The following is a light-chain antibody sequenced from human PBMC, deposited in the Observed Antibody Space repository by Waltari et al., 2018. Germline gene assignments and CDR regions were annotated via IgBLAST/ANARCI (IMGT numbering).Light chain of an antibody. J-gene: IGLJ2*01. V-gene: IGLV1-40*01. Sequence: QSVLTQPPSVSGAPGPRVTISCTGRWSNLGAGYAVPWYPQLPGKAPTLLVYGVNTRPPGVPDRFFGSKSGTSASLAIPGLQPEDEADYYCQSYDTSLGVVFGGGTKLTVL. CDR2: GVN. CDR3: QSYDTSLGVV. CDR1: WSNLGAGYA.